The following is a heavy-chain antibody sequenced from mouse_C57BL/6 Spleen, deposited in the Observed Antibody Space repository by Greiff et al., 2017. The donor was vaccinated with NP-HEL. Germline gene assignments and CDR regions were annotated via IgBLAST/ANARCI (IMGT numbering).Heavy chain of an antibody. CDR3: ARHTVFDY. D-gene: IGHD1-1*01. CDR1: GFTFSSYG. Sequence: EVQLVESGGDLVKPGGSLKLSCAASGFTFSSYGMSWVRQTPDKRLEWVATISSGGSYTYYPDSVKGRFTFSRDNAKNTLYLQMSSLKSEDTAMYYCARHTVFDYWGQGTTLTVSS. J-gene: IGHJ2*01. CDR2: ISSGGSYT. V-gene: IGHV5-6*01.